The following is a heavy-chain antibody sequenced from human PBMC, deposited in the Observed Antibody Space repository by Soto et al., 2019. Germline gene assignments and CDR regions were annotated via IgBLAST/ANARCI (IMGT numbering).Heavy chain of an antibody. V-gene: IGHV1-69*13. CDR2: IHPIFGTP. CDR1: GGTFSNSA. J-gene: IGHJ4*02. CDR3: ATPAEALETAMLKGLAH. Sequence: GASVQDSCQASGGTFSNSAIIWVRQAPGQGLEWMGGIHPIFGTPNYAQKFQGRLTISADEFSSTAYMELNILRSEDTAVYYCATPAEALETAMLKGLAHWGQGSLVTVSS. D-gene: IGHD5-18*01.